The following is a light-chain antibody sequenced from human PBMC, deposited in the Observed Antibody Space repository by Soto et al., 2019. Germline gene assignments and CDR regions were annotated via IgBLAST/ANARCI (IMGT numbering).Light chain of an antibody. CDR1: QSVSSN. Sequence: EIVITQSPATLSVSPGERATLSCSASQSVSSNLAWYQQKPGQAPRLLIYGASTRATGIPDRFSGSGSGTDFTLTISRLEPEDFAVYYCQQYGSSRELTFGGGTKVDIK. CDR2: GAS. J-gene: IGKJ4*01. V-gene: IGKV3-20*01. CDR3: QQYGSSRELT.